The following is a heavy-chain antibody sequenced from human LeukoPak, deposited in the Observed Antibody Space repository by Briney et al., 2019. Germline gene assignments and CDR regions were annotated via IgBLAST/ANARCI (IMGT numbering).Heavy chain of an antibody. Sequence: GGSLRLSCAASGFTFSSYSMSWVRQAPGKGLEWVSYISSSSSAMYYADSMKGRFTISRDNAKNSLYLQLNSLRAEDTAVYYCTREDNWYFDLWGRGTLVTVSS. CDR1: GFTFSSYS. CDR2: ISSSSSAM. V-gene: IGHV3-48*04. J-gene: IGHJ2*01. CDR3: TREDNWYFDL.